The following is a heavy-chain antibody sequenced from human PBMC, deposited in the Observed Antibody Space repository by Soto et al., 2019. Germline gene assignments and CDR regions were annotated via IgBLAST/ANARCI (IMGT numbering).Heavy chain of an antibody. Sequence: EVQLVESGGGLVQPGGSLRLSCAASGFTFSSYWMSWVRQTPEKGLEWVANIKQDGSEKYYVDSVKGRFTISRDNSRNSLYLQMNTLRAEDTAVYYCARAYDSSGYYYWYAFDIWGQGTMVTVSS. J-gene: IGHJ3*02. CDR3: ARAYDSSGYYYWYAFDI. CDR2: IKQDGSEK. V-gene: IGHV3-7*01. D-gene: IGHD3-22*01. CDR1: GFTFSSYW.